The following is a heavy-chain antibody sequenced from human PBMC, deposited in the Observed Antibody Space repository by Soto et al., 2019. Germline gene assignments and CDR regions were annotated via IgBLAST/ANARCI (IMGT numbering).Heavy chain of an antibody. Sequence: QLQLLESGSGLVKPSQTLSLTCAVSGGSISSGGYSWGWFRQAPGEGLEWIGYIYHSGSTFYNPSLYCRFTISVDRPNNQFSLKLSSVPAADTAVYYGARGHNSGGYYEGYDYWSQGTLITVSS. D-gene: IGHD3-22*01. CDR3: ARGHNSGGYYEGYDY. CDR2: IYHSGST. CDR1: GGSISSGGYS. V-gene: IGHV4-30-2*01. J-gene: IGHJ4*02.